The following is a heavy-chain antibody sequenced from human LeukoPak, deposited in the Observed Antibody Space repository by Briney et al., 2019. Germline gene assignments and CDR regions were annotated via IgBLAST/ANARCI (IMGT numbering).Heavy chain of an antibody. V-gene: IGHV3-30-3*01. D-gene: IGHD7-27*01. CDR3: ARGWGFDY. Sequence: GGSLRLSCAASGFTFSSYAMHWVRQAPGKGLEWVEVISYDGSNKYYADSVKGRFTISRDNSKNTLYLQMNSLRAEDTAVYYCARGWGFDYWGQGTLVTVSS. CDR1: GFTFSSYA. CDR2: ISYDGSNK. J-gene: IGHJ4*02.